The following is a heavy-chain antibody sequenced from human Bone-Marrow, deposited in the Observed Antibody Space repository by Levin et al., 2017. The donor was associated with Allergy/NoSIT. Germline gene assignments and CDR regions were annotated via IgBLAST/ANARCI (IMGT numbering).Heavy chain of an antibody. Sequence: GGSLRLSCTASGFPFRDSAMSWVRQAPGKGLQWVGFIRSNAYGGTTEYAASVKGRFSISRDDSKNIAYLQMNTLKTGDTAVYYCTRGGNWFDSWGQGTLVTVSS. CDR1: GFPFRDSA. V-gene: IGHV3-49*04. J-gene: IGHJ5*01. CDR2: IRSNAYGGTT. D-gene: IGHD3-10*01. CDR3: TRGGNWFDS.